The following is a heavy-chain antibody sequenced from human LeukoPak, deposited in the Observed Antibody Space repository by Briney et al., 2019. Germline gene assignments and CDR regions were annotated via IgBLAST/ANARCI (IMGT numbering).Heavy chain of an antibody. CDR3: TRVGGGDGSGWSTTDY. CDR2: INQDGSEK. D-gene: IGHD6-19*01. J-gene: IGHJ4*02. CDR1: GFTFSSYW. V-gene: IGHV3-7*01. Sequence: GGSLRLSCVGSGFTFSSYWMSWVRQAPGKGLEWVANINQDGSEKYDVDSAKGRFTISRDNAKNSLYLQMNSLRVEDTAMYYCTRVGGGDGSGWSTTDYWGQGTLVTISS.